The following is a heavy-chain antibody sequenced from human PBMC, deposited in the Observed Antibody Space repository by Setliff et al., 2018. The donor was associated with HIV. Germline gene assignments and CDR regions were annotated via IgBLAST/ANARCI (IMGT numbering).Heavy chain of an antibody. CDR2: ISKSGSSI. CDR1: GFTFSDYY. D-gene: IGHD3-10*01. CDR3: VRGAFGESDY. Sequence: GGSLRLSCAVSGFTFSDYYMSWIRQTPGKELEWISHISKSGSSIYYADSVKGRFTISRDNAKNSLYLQMNNLRAEDTAFYYCVRGAFGESDYWGRGTLVTVSS. V-gene: IGHV3-11*01. J-gene: IGHJ4*02.